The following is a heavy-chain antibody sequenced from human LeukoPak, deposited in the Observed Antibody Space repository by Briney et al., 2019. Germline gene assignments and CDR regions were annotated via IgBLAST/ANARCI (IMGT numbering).Heavy chain of an antibody. CDR2: IKQDGSEK. V-gene: IGHV3-7*04. J-gene: IGHJ4*02. CDR1: GFTFSSYW. D-gene: IGHD6-19*01. Sequence: GGSLRLSCAASGFTFSSYWMSWVRQAPGKGLEWVANIKQDGSEKYYVDSVKGRFTISRDNAKNSLYLQMNSLRAEDTAVYYCARVGQQWLVQGFDYWGQGTLVTVSS. CDR3: ARVGQQWLVQGFDY.